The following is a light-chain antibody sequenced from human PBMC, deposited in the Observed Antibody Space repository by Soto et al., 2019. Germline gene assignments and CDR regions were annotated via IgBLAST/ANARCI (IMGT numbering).Light chain of an antibody. CDR1: QSISTY. Sequence: DIRMTQSPSSLSTSVGERVTITCRASQSISTYLNWYQQKPGKAPKLLIYDASSLYSGVPSRFSGSGSETDFTLTISSLQPEDFAGYYCQQTYSTPHTFGGGTWVDIK. J-gene: IGKJ4*01. CDR2: DAS. CDR3: QQTYSTPHT. V-gene: IGKV1-39*01.